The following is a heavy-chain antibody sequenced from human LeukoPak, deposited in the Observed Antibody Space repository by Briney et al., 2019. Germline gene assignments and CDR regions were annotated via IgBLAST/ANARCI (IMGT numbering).Heavy chain of an antibody. V-gene: IGHV3-48*01. CDR1: GFTFSSYS. CDR3: ARDGGYVKFDY. Sequence: GGSLRLSCAASGFTFSSYSMNWVGQAPGKGLEWVSYISSSSSPIYYGDSVKGRFTISRDNDKNSLYLQMNSLGAEDTAVYYCARDGGYVKFDYWGQGTLVTVSS. D-gene: IGHD5-12*01. CDR2: ISSSSSPI. J-gene: IGHJ4*02.